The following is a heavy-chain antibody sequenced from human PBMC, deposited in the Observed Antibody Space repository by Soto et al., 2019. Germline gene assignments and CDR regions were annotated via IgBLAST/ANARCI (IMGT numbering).Heavy chain of an antibody. D-gene: IGHD2-2*01. CDR2: ISAGGGNT. J-gene: IGHJ5*02. Sequence: EVQLLESGGGLVQPGGSLRLSCAASGFSFSTYAMSWVRQAPGKGLEWVSGISAGGGNTYYADSVRGRFTSSRDNSKNTVDLQISSLRAEDTALYYCAKHSEYQLLSWLDPWGLGTLVTVSS. V-gene: IGHV3-23*01. CDR3: AKHSEYQLLSWLDP. CDR1: GFSFSTYA.